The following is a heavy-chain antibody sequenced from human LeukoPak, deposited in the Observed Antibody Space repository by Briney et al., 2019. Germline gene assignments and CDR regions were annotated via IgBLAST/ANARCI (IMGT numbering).Heavy chain of an antibody. CDR2: ISSSSSYI. CDR3: ARDLLGGWYLALFDY. CDR1: GFTFSSYS. V-gene: IGHV3-21*01. J-gene: IGHJ4*02. Sequence: TGGSLRLSCAASGFTFSSYSMNWVRQAPGKGLEWVSSISSSSSYIYYADSVKGRFTISRDNAKNSLYLQMNSLRAEDTAVYYCARDLLGGWYLALFDYWGQGTLVTVSS. D-gene: IGHD6-19*01.